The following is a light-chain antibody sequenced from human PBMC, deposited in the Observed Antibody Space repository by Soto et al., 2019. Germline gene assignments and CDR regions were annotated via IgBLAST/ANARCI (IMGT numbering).Light chain of an antibody. Sequence: QAVVTQEPSLTVSPGGTVTLTCGSSTGSVTSGHYPYWFQQKPGPAPRTLIYDTSNKHSWTPARFSGSLLGDKAALTLSGAQPEDEAVYYCLLSYSAARRVFGGGTQLTVL. V-gene: IGLV7-46*01. CDR2: DTS. CDR3: LLSYSAARRV. CDR1: TGSVTSGHY. J-gene: IGLJ2*01.